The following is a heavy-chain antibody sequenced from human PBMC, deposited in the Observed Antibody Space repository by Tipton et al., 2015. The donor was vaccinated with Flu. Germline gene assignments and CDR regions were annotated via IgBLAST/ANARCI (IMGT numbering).Heavy chain of an antibody. D-gene: IGHD3-22*01. CDR1: GFTLSSFE. CDR3: AREGRLGRGDY. CDR2: ISSSGRTI. V-gene: IGHV3-48*03. Sequence: SLRLSCATSGFTLSSFEMNWVRQAPGKGLEWVSYISSSGRTIYYADSVKGRFTISRDNAKNSLHLQMNSLRAEDTAVYYCAREGRLGRGDYWGQGTLVTVSS. J-gene: IGHJ4*02.